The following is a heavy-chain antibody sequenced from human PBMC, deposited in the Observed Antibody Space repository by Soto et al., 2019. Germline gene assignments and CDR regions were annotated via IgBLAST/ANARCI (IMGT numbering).Heavy chain of an antibody. J-gene: IGHJ4*02. D-gene: IGHD3-10*01. CDR3: AYRWGGTGGYFDP. CDR2: IYWDDDK. CDR1: GFSVNSKGVG. Sequence: QITLKESGPAVVKPTQPLTLTCTFSGFSVNSKGVGVGWIRQPPGKALEYVALIYWDDDKRYSPSLRHRLTIAKDASGNQVVLSLADVDPVDTGTYYCAYRWGGTGGYFDPWGPGIGVTVSS. V-gene: IGHV2-5*02.